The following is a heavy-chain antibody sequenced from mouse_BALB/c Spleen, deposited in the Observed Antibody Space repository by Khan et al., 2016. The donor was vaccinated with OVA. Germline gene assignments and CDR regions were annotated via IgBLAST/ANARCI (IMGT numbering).Heavy chain of an antibody. V-gene: IGHV2-6-5*01. J-gene: IGHJ4*01. CDR2: ISVGGSI. Sequence: VQLKESGPGLVAPSQSLSITCTVSGFSLTDYVLSWIRQPPGKGLEWLGVISVGGSIYYNSVLKSRVSISKDTSKSQVFLQVNSLQTDDTAKYYCTKDHPYYGMDYWGQGTSVTVSS. CDR1: GFSLTDYV. CDR3: TKDHPYYGMDY.